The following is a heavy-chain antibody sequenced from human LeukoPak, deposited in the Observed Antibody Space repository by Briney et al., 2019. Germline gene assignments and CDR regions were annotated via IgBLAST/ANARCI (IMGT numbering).Heavy chain of an antibody. V-gene: IGHV3-74*01. CDR1: GNYW. D-gene: IGHD2-2*01. J-gene: IGHJ4*02. CDR2: INSDGSWT. Sequence: GGSLRLSCAASGNYWMHWVRQAPGKGLLWVSHINSDGSWTTYADSVKGRFTISKDNAKNTVYLQMNNLRAEDTAVYYCVSFYETYWGRGTLVTVS. CDR3: VSFYETY.